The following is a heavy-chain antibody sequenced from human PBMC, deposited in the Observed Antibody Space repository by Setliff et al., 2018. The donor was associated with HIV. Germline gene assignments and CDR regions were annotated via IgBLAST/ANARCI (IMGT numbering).Heavy chain of an antibody. D-gene: IGHD5-12*01. V-gene: IGHV3-30*02. Sequence: GESLKISCAAPGFRFETFGMYWVRQAPGKGLEWVAFIRHNGNTAYYGDSVKGRFIMSRDNSENTVSLEMNNLRLEDAGVYYCARGRRPVDVVSTIIRYYYYMGVWGKGTAVTVSS. CDR3: ARGRRPVDVVSTIIRYYYYMGV. CDR1: GFRFETFG. J-gene: IGHJ6*03. CDR2: IRHNGNTA.